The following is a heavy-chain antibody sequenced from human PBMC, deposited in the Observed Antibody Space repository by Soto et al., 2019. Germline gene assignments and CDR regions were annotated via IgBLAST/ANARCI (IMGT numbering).Heavy chain of an antibody. CDR2: ISWDGGST. V-gene: IGHV3-43*01. D-gene: IGHD1-1*01. J-gene: IGHJ4*02. CDR3: AKDIRGSGSSY. CDR1: GFTFDDYT. Sequence: EVQLVESGGVVVQPGGSLRLSCAASGFTFDDYTMHWVRQAPGKGLEWVSLISWDGGSTYYADSVKGRFTISRDNXKNSLYLXMNSLRTEDTALYYCAKDIRGSGSSYWGQGTLVTVSS.